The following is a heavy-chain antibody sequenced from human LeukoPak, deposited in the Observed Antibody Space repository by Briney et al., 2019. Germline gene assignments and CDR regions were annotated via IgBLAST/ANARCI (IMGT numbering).Heavy chain of an antibody. CDR2: IYYSGST. D-gene: IGHD4-17*01. CDR3: ARVPTVTQGAYYFDY. Sequence: SETLSLNCTVSGGSISSYYWSWLRQPPGKGLEWIGYIYYSGSTNYNPSLKSRVTISVDTSKNQFSLKLSSVTAADTAVYYCARVPTVTQGAYYFDYWGQGTLVTVSS. CDR1: GGSISSYY. J-gene: IGHJ4*02. V-gene: IGHV4-59*01.